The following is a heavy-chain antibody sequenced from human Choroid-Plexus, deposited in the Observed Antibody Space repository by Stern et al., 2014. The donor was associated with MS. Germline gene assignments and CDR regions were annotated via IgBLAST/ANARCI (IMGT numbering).Heavy chain of an antibody. J-gene: IGHJ5*02. V-gene: IGHV3-30*18. Sequence: VQLVESGGGVVQPGRPLRLSCVVSGFTFGSCAMHWVRQAPGKGLEWVAGVSYDGSNKYYADSVKGRFTISRVNSQNTLYMQMSSLRPEDTAVYYCAKDRQYLTYFFDHWGQGSLVTVSS. CDR2: VSYDGSNK. CDR3: AKDRQYLTYFFDH. D-gene: IGHD2/OR15-2a*01. CDR1: GFTFGSCA.